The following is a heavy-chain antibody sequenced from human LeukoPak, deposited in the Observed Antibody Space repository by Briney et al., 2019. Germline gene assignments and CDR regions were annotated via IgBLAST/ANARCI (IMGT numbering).Heavy chain of an antibody. CDR3: SEKSGAFWLLGY. J-gene: IGHJ4*02. V-gene: IGHV4-4*02. CDR1: GGSISSTNW. D-gene: IGHD1-26*01. Sequence: PSETLSLTCGVSGGSISSTNWWSWVRQPPGQGLEWIGEISLTGRTNYNPSLNGRVTMSLDESRNQLSLNLTSGTAAERAIIYWSEKSGAFWLLGYWGQGKLVIVPP. CDR2: ISLTGRT.